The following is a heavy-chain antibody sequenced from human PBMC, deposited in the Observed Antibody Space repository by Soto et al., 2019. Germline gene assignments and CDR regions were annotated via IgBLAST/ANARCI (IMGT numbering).Heavy chain of an antibody. V-gene: IGHV3-9*01. Sequence: GGSLRLSCAASGFTFDDYAMHWVRQAPGKGLEWVSGISWNSGSIGYADSVKGRFTISRDNAKNSLYLQMNSLRAEDTALYYWEKRGIRGLLAYNCFDPWGQGTLVTVSS. CDR1: GFTFDDYA. J-gene: IGHJ5*02. CDR2: ISWNSGSI. CDR3: EKRGIRGLLAYNCFDP. D-gene: IGHD3-10*01.